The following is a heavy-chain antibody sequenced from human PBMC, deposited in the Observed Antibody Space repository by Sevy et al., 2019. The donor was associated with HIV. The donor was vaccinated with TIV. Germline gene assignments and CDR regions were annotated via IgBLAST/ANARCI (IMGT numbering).Heavy chain of an antibody. V-gene: IGHV3-48*03. Sequence: GGSLRLSCAASGFTFSSHEMSWVRQAPGTGLEWISYITRSGSSIYYADSVKGRFTISRDNAKNSLYLQMNSLRAEDTAVYYCARGWFDTWGQRTLVTVSS. J-gene: IGHJ5*02. CDR3: ARGWFDT. CDR2: ITRSGSSI. CDR1: GFTFSSHE.